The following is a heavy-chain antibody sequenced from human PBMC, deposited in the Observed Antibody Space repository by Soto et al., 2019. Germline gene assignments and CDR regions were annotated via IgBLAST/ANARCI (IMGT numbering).Heavy chain of an antibody. V-gene: IGHV4-59*01. CDR1: GGSISNYY. CDR3: ARAGYCSSANCYFVGWSDP. J-gene: IGHJ5*02. Sequence: SETLSLTCTVSGGSISNYYWSWIRQPPGKGLELIGYIFYSGGTNYNPSLKSRVTMSVDTSKNQFSLKLNSVTAADTAVYYCARAGYCSSANCYFVGWSDPWGQGTQVPVSS. D-gene: IGHD2-2*01. CDR2: IFYSGGT.